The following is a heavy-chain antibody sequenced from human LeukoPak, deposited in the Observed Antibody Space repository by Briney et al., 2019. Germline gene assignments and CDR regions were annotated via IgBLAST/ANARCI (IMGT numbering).Heavy chain of an antibody. CDR2: INHSGRT. CDR3: ARSPRYSGYDYGSDY. J-gene: IGHJ4*02. CDR1: GGSFSAYY. Sequence: SETLSLTCAVYGGSFSAYYWSWIRQPPGKGLEWIGEINHSGRTNYNASLKSRVTISVDTSKNQFSLKMSYVTAADTAVYYCARSPRYSGYDYGSDYWGRGNPGHRLL. D-gene: IGHD5-12*01. V-gene: IGHV4-34*01.